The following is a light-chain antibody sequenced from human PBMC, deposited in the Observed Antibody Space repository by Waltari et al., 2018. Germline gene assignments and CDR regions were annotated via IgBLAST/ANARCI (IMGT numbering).Light chain of an antibody. J-gene: IGKJ2*01. CDR3: QQYNNWPPAYT. Sequence: EIVMTQSPATLPVSPGERVTLSCRASQSVSSNLAWYQQKPGQAPRLLIYGASTRATGIPARFSGSGSGTEFTLTISSLQSEDFAVYYCQQYNNWPPAYTFGQGTKLEIK. CDR1: QSVSSN. V-gene: IGKV3-15*01. CDR2: GAS.